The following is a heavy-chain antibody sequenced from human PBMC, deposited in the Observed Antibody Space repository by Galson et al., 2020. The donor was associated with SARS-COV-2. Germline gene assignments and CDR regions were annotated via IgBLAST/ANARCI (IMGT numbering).Heavy chain of an antibody. CDR2: LDPEDGEI. V-gene: IGHV1-24*01. J-gene: IGHJ5*02. CDR1: GYTLTELS. CDR3: ATTSPLAVTTWFDP. Sequence: ASVKVSCKVSGYTLTELSMHWVRQAPGKGLEWMGGLDPEDGEIIYAQKFQGRVTMTEDTSTDTAYMELSSLRSEDTAMYYCATTSPLAVTTWFDPWGQGTLVTVSS. D-gene: IGHD4-17*01.